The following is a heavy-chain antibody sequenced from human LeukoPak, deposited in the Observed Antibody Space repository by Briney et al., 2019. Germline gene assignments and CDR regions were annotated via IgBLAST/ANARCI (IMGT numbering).Heavy chain of an antibody. J-gene: IGHJ5*02. CDR1: GYSISSGYY. D-gene: IGHD2-2*01. Sequence: PSETLSLTCSVSGYSISSGYYWGWLRQPPGKGLGWIGIIYHSGSTSYNPSLKSRVTISLDTSKNQFSLRLSSLTAADTAVYYCARDHLGYASSPWGQGTLVTVSS. CDR3: ARDHLGYASSP. CDR2: IYHSGST. V-gene: IGHV4-38-2*02.